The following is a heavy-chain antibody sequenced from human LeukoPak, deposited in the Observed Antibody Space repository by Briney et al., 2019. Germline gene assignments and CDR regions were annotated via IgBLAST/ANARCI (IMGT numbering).Heavy chain of an antibody. D-gene: IGHD6-13*01. J-gene: IGHJ3*02. Sequence: KPGGSLRLSCAASGFTFSSYSMNWVRQAPGKGLEWVSSISSSSSYIYYADSVKGRFTISRDNAKNSLYLQMNSLRAEDTAVYYCARVVAAAGRAFDIWGQGTMVTVSS. CDR2: ISSSSSYI. V-gene: IGHV3-21*01. CDR1: GFTFSSYS. CDR3: ARVVAAAGRAFDI.